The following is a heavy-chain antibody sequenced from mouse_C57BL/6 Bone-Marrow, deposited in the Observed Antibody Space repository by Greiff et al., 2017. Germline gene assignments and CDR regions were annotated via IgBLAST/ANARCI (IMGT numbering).Heavy chain of an antibody. D-gene: IGHD1-1*01. CDR1: GFSLTSFG. CDR3: AKNYYGPNWYFDV. V-gene: IGHV2-5*01. Sequence: VKLEASGPGLVQPSQSLSITCPVSGFSLTSFGVHWVRQSPGKGLEWLGVIWRGGSTDYNAAFMSRLSITKDNSKSQVFFKMNSLQADDTAIYYCAKNYYGPNWYFDVWGTGTTVTVSS. CDR2: IWRGGST. J-gene: IGHJ1*03.